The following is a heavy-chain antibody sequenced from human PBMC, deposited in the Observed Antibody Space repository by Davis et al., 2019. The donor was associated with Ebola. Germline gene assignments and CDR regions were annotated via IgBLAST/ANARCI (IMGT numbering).Heavy chain of an antibody. CDR3: TRRLPANWFDP. V-gene: IGHV4-59*05. J-gene: IGHJ5*02. CDR1: GFTVSSNY. D-gene: IGHD1-1*01. CDR2: IYYNGNT. Sequence: ESLKISCAASGFTVSSNYMSWVRQAPGKGLEWVGAIYYNGNTYYNPSLKSRVTISADTSKNQFSLKLNSVTAADTAIYYCTRRLPANWFDPWGRGTLVSVSS.